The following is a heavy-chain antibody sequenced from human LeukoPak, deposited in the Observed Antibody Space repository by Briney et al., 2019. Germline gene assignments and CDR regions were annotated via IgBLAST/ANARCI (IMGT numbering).Heavy chain of an antibody. V-gene: IGHV1-69*05. CDR3: ARDTRVGGSGSYPTGY. D-gene: IGHD3-10*01. J-gene: IGHJ4*02. CDR1: GYTFTSYD. Sequence: SVKVSCKASGYTFTSYDINWVRQATGQGLEWMGRIIPIFGTANYAQKFQGRVTITTDESTSTAYMELSSLRSEDTAVYYCARDTRVGGSGSYPTGYWGQGTLVTVSS. CDR2: IIPIFGTA.